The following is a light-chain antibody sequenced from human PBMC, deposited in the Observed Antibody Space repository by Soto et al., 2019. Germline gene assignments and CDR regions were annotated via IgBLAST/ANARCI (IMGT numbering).Light chain of an antibody. CDR3: HQRYNWPRVT. V-gene: IGKV3-11*01. J-gene: IGKJ5*01. CDR1: ESVTNY. Sequence: EIVLTQSPATLSLSPGERGTLSCRASESVTNYLAWYQQKPGQAPRLLIYDASKRASGFPARFSGSGSGTDFTLTITSLEPEDFAVYFCHQRYNWPRVTFGQGTRLEIK. CDR2: DAS.